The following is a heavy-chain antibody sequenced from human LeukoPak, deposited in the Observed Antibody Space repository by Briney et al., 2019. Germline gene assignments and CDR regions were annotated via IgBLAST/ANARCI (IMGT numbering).Heavy chain of an antibody. D-gene: IGHD1-26*01. CDR2: INPNSGGT. CDR1: GYTFTGYY. Sequence: WASVKVSCKASGYTFTGYYMHWVRQAPGQGLEWMGWINPNSGGTNYAQKFQGRVTMTRDTSISTAYMELSRLRSDDTAVYYCARDPFSGSYGGWFDPWGQGTLVTVSS. J-gene: IGHJ5*02. V-gene: IGHV1-2*02. CDR3: ARDPFSGSYGGWFDP.